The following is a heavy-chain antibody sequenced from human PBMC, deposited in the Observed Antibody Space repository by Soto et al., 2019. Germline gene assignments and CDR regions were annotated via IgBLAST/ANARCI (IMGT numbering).Heavy chain of an antibody. D-gene: IGHD2-15*01. CDR2: IYYSGST. J-gene: IGHJ4*02. CDR3: ARACGRVFDY. V-gene: IGHV4-39*07. Sequence: SETLSLTCTVSGGSISSSSYYWGWIRQPPGKGLEWIGSIYYSGSTYYNPSLKSRVTISVDTSKNQFSLKLSSVTAADTAVYYCARACGRVFDYWGQGSLVTVSS. CDR1: GGSISSSSYY.